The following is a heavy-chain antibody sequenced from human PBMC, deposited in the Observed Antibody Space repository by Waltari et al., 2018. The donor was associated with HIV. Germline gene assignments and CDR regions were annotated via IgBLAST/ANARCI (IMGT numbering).Heavy chain of an antibody. V-gene: IGHV5-51*01. D-gene: IGHD6-13*01. Sequence: EVQLVQSGAEVKKPGESLKISCKGSGYSFTSYWIGWVRQMPGKGLEWMGIIYPGDSDTRYSPSFQGQVTISADKSISTAYLQWSSLKASDTAMYYCARCHYSSSWYKNAFDIWGQGTMVTVSS. J-gene: IGHJ3*02. CDR3: ARCHYSSSWYKNAFDI. CDR2: IYPGDSDT. CDR1: GYSFTSYW.